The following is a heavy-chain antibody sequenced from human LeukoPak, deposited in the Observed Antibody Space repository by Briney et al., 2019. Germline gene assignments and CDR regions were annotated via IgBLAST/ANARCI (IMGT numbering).Heavy chain of an antibody. V-gene: IGHV4-30-4*01. Sequence: KPSETLSLTCTVSGGSISSGDYYWSWIRQPPGKGLEWIGYIYYSGSTYYNPSLKSRVTISVDTSKNQFSLKLSSVTAADTAVYYCARFIVVVPAAINWFDPWGQGTLVTVSS. CDR2: IYYSGST. CDR1: GGSISSGDYY. CDR3: ARFIVVVPAAINWFDP. J-gene: IGHJ5*02. D-gene: IGHD2-2*01.